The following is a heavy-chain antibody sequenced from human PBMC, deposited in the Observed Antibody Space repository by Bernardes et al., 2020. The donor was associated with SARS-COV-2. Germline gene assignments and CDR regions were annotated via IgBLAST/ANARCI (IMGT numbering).Heavy chain of an antibody. CDR2: IYPSGSI. J-gene: IGHJ5*02. V-gene: IGHV4-59*08. Sequence: SETLSLTCTVSGGSGVSFNDYYWTWIRQPPGKGLEWIGYIYPSGSINYNPSLEGRITISADTSKNQFSLKLSSVTAADTAVYYCARQNRKWLATRRMGWFDPWGQGTLVTVSS. D-gene: IGHD6-19*01. CDR3: ARQNRKWLATRRMGWFDP. CDR1: GGSGVSFNDYY.